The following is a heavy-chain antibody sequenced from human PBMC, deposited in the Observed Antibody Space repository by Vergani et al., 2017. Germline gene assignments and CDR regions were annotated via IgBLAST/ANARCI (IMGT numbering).Heavy chain of an antibody. CDR2: IQFDGSNQ. D-gene: IGHD3-16*01. Sequence: QVQLVESGGGVFQRGGSLRLSCATSGSTFSNYDMQWIRQGPGKGLEFVAFIQFDGSNQDYADSVKGRCTLSRDFSKNTLYLQMNSLRTDDTATYYCAKHFRGWGIDYWGQGTQVIVSS. J-gene: IGHJ4*02. CDR3: AKHFRGWGIDY. V-gene: IGHV3-30*02. CDR1: GSTFSNYD.